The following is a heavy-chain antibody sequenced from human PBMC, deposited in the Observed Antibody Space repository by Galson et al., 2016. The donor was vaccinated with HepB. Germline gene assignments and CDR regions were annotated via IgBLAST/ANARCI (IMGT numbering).Heavy chain of an antibody. Sequence: SLRLSCAASGFPFHKYNMNWIRQAPGKGLEWVASIGVSSSYTYHAESVAGRFGISRDTAKQSIFLHMSGLRTEDTARYFCHSFSLDPHFDLWGPGTLVAVSS. CDR2: IGVSSSYT. D-gene: IGHD3/OR15-3a*01. J-gene: IGHJ2*01. V-gene: IGHV3-21*01. CDR3: HSFSLDPHFDL. CDR1: GFPFHKYN.